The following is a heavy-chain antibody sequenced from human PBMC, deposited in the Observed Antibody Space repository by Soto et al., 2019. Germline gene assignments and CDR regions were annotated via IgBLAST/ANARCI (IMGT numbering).Heavy chain of an antibody. Sequence: ASVKVSCKASGYRFTKSAMHWVRQAPGQRLEWMGWISGDSGNTKYSPKLQDRVTITRDTSASTAYMELSSLRSEDTALYFCARDGVAAGNINFDLWGEGTLVTVSS. CDR3: ARDGVAAGNINFDL. CDR1: GYRFTKSA. CDR2: ISGDSGNT. V-gene: IGHV1-3*01. D-gene: IGHD6-19*01. J-gene: IGHJ4*01.